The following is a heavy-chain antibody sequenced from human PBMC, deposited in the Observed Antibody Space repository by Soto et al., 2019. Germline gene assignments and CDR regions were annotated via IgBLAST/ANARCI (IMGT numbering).Heavy chain of an antibody. D-gene: IGHD2-15*01. CDR3: ASHYCSGGSCDHPGHFDH. CDR2: ISGSGGST. J-gene: IGHJ4*02. CDR1: GFTFSSYA. Sequence: GGSLRLSCAASGFTFSSYAMSWVRQAPGKGLEWVSAISGSGGSTYYADSVKGRFTISRDNSKNTLYLQMNSLRAEDTAVYYCASHYCSGGSCDHPGHFDHWGQGTLVTVSS. V-gene: IGHV3-23*01.